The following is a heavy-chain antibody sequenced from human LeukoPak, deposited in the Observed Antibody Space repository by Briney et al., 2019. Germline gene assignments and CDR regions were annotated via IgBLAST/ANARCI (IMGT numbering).Heavy chain of an antibody. CDR3: ARGGGYASPIGY. CDR2: IKHSGST. D-gene: IGHD5-12*01. V-gene: IGHV4-34*01. J-gene: IGHJ4*02. CDR1: GGSFSGYY. Sequence: SETLSLTCAVYGGSFSGYYWSWIRQPPGKGLEWIGEIKHSGSTNYNPSLKSRVTISVDTSKNQFSLKLSSVTAADTAVYYCARGGGYASPIGYWGQGALVTVSS.